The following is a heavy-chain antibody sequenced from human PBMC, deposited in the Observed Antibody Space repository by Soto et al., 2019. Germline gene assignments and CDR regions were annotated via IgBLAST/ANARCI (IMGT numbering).Heavy chain of an antibody. Sequence: EVQLVESGGGSVQPGGSLGLSCAASGFTFSASDMHWVRQTTGGGLEWVAAIGTLHDTYYPDSVKGRFTISRDNASNSLNFTRNRLRGGGTGVYYCGRPASYWHGGGGWLDPWGQGTLVTVSS. CDR3: GRPASYWHGGGGWLDP. CDR2: IGTLHDT. J-gene: IGHJ5*02. V-gene: IGHV3-13*01. CDR1: GFTFSASD. D-gene: IGHD2-8*02.